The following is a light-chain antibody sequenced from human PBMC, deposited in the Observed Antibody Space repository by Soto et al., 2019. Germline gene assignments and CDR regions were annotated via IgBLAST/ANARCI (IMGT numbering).Light chain of an antibody. J-gene: IGLJ1*01. CDR3: SSYATSSILYV. CDR1: SSDVGRHNY. V-gene: IGLV2-14*01. Sequence: QSVLTQPASVSGSPGQSITISCTGTSSDVGRHNYVSWYQQHQGKAPKLIVYGVTNRPSGVSRRFSASKSGNTASLTISGLQAEDEADYYCSSYATSSILYVFGTGTKVTVL. CDR2: GVT.